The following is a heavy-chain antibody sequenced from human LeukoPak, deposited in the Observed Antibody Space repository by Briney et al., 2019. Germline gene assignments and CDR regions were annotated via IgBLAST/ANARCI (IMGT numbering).Heavy chain of an antibody. J-gene: IGHJ4*02. Sequence: PGGSLRLSCTASGFTFSSYSMSWARQAPGKGLEWVSAISGSGGSTYYADSVKGRFTISRDNSKNTLYLQMNSLRAEDTAVYYCTKGTIWLPFDYWGQGTLVTVSS. CDR1: GFTFSSYS. V-gene: IGHV3-23*01. CDR3: TKGTIWLPFDY. CDR2: ISGSGGST. D-gene: IGHD5-18*01.